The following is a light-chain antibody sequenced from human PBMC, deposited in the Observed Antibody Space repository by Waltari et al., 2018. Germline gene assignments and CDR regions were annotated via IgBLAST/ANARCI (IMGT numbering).Light chain of an antibody. Sequence: QSALTQPRSVSGSPGQSVTIPCTGTSSDVVASNYVSWYQQHPGKSPNLIIYDVNERPSGVPDRFSGSKSGNTASLTISGLQAEDEADYYCCSYAGIYTPYVFGTETKVTVL. CDR3: CSYAGIYTPYV. J-gene: IGLJ1*01. CDR1: SSDVVASNY. CDR2: DVN. V-gene: IGLV2-11*01.